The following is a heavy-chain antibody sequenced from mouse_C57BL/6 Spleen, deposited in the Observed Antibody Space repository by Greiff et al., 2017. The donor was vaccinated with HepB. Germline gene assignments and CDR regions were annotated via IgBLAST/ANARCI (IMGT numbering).Heavy chain of an antibody. J-gene: IGHJ1*03. CDR2: IYPRSGNT. V-gene: IGHV1-81*01. Sequence: VQLQQSGAELARPGASVKLSCKASGYTFTSYGISWVKQRTGQGLEWIGEIYPRSGNTYYNEKFKGKATLTADKSSSTAYMELRSLTSEDSAVYFCARELIYYGNRGYFDVWGTGTTVTVSS. CDR3: ARELIYYGNRGYFDV. CDR1: GYTFTSYG. D-gene: IGHD2-1*01.